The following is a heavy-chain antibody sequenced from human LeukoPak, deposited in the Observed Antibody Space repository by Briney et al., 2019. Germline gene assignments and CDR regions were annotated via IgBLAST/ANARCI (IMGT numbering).Heavy chain of an antibody. Sequence: GGSLRLFCAASGFTFSSCWMSWVSQAPGKGLEWVANIKQDGSEKYYVDSVKGRFTISRDNAKNSLYLQMNSLRAEDTAVYYCGREGDAFDICGQGTMVTVSS. CDR3: GREGDAFDI. J-gene: IGHJ3*02. V-gene: IGHV3-7*01. CDR1: GFTFSSCW. CDR2: IKQDGSEK.